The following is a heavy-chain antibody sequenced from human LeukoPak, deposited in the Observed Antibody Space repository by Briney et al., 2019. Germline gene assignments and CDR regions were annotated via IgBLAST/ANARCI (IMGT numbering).Heavy chain of an antibody. CDR2: ISGGGDKA. V-gene: IGHV3-23*01. CDR1: RFTLRDYV. J-gene: IGHJ4*02. Sequence: PGGSLTLPCEPSRFTLRDYVMNCVRQAPGKGLEWVSSISGGGDKATDAESERGRFTVSRDAYRNTVYLQMNSLTAEDTAFYFCARGPYLRLDSGSFFDYWGQGTLGTVSS. CDR3: ARGPYLRLDSGSFFDY. D-gene: IGHD1-26*01.